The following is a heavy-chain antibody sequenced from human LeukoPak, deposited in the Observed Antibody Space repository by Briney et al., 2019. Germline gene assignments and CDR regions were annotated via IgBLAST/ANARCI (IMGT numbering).Heavy chain of an antibody. Sequence: GESLKISCKGSGYSFTSYWIGWVRQMPGKGLEWMGIIYPGDSDTRYNPSFQGQVTISADKSISIAYLQWSSLKASDTAMYYCARLGYGSGSFYGMDVWGQGTTVTVSS. V-gene: IGHV5-51*01. CDR2: IYPGDSDT. J-gene: IGHJ6*02. CDR3: ARLGYGSGSFYGMDV. D-gene: IGHD3-10*01. CDR1: GYSFTSYW.